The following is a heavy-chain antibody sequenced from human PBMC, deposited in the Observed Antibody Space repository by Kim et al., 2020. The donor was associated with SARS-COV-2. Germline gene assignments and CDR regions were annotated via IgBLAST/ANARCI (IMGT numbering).Heavy chain of an antibody. CDR1: GFTFSSYW. CDR2: IKQDGSER. V-gene: IGHV3-7*01. CDR3: ARRRYASGPYYMDV. Sequence: GGSLRLSCAASGFTFSSYWMSWVRQAPGKGLEWVANIKQDGSERYYVDSVKGRFTVSRDNANNSLYLQMNTLRAEDTAVYYCARRRYASGPYYMDVWGKGATATVCS. D-gene: IGHD3-16*01. J-gene: IGHJ6*03.